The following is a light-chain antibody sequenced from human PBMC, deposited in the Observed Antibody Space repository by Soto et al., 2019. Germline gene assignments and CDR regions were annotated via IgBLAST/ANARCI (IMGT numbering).Light chain of an antibody. J-gene: IGLJ1*01. CDR3: ATWDDSLNGYV. Sequence: QSVLTQPPSVSGTPGQRVTISCSGSSSNIGSDTVKWYQHLPGTAPKLLIHGNDQRPSGVPDRFSGSKSGTSAALAISGLQSEDDADYYCATWDDSLNGYVFGTGSELTVL. CDR1: SSNIGSDT. CDR2: GND. V-gene: IGLV1-44*01.